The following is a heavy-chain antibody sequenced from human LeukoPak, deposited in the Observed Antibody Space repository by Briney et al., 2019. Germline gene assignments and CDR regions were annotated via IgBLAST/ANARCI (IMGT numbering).Heavy chain of an antibody. V-gene: IGHV3-7*01. CDR3: ARDDGDV. Sequence: QTGGSLRLSCAASGFTFSNYWMKWVRQAPGKGPEWVASINNDGSGKYFVDSVKDRFTIFRDNAENSLYLQINSLKVEDTAIYYCARDDGDVWGIGTTVTVSS. CDR1: GFTFSNYW. J-gene: IGHJ6*03. CDR2: INNDGSGK.